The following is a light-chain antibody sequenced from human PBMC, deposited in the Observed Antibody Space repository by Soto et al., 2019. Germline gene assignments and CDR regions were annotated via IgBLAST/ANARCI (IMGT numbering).Light chain of an antibody. V-gene: IGKV1-27*01. Sequence: DIQMTQSPSSLSASVGDRVTITCRASQGIRKYVAWYQQKPGKVPKLLIFGASTLQSGAPFRFSGSGSETDFTLTISNLQPEDVATYYCQKYNSAPLTFGGGTKVDIK. CDR3: QKYNSAPLT. J-gene: IGKJ4*01. CDR2: GAS. CDR1: QGIRKY.